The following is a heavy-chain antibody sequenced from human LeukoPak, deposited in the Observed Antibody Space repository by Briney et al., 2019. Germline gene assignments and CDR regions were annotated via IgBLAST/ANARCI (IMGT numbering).Heavy chain of an antibody. Sequence: PSETLSLTCTVSGGSISSYYWSWIRQPPGKGLEWLGYIYYSGSTNYNPSLKSRVTISVDTSKNQFSLKLSSVTAADTAVYYCARAGPLENYYGMDVWGQGTTVTVSS. J-gene: IGHJ6*02. CDR1: GGSISSYY. D-gene: IGHD1-1*01. CDR2: IYYSGST. CDR3: ARAGPLENYYGMDV. V-gene: IGHV4-59*08.